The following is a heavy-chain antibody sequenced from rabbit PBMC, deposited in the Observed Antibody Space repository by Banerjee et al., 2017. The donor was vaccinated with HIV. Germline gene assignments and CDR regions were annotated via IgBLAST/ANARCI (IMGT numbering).Heavy chain of an antibody. CDR3: ARYDTTYDYAGYL. J-gene: IGHJ4*01. D-gene: IGHD6-1*01. Sequence: QSLEESGGDLVKPGASLTLTCTASGFSFSSGYYMCWVRQAPGKGLEWIACIYISSGTTYYASWAKGRFTISKTSSTTVTLQMTSLTAADTATYFCARYDTTYDYAGYLWGPGTLVTVS. V-gene: IGHV1S40*01. CDR1: GFSFSSGYY. CDR2: IYISSGTT.